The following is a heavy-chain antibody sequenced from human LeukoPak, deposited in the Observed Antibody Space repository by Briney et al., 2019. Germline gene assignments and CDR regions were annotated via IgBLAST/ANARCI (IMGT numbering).Heavy chain of an antibody. Sequence: GGSLRLSCAASGFTFSSYAMSWVRQAPGKRLEWVSTINTIGDSTYYADSVKGRFTISRDSSKNTLYLQMNSLRVEDTAVYYCAKVVATAGTGHWGQGTLVTVSS. J-gene: IGHJ4*02. CDR3: AKVVATAGTGH. CDR1: GFTFSSYA. D-gene: IGHD6-13*01. V-gene: IGHV3-23*01. CDR2: INTIGDST.